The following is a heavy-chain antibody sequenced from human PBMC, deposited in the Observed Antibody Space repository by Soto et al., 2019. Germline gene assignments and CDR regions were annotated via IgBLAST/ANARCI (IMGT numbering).Heavy chain of an antibody. CDR3: ARDRDGYTQGFDY. D-gene: IGHD5-12*01. V-gene: IGHV1-69*08. CDR2: IIPILGIA. Sequence: QVQLVQSGAEVKKPGSSVKVSCKASGGTFSSYTISWVRQAPGQGLEWMGRIIPILGIANYAQKFQGRVTITADKSTSTAYMALSSLRSEDTAVYYCARDRDGYTQGFDYWGQGTLVTVSS. J-gene: IGHJ4*02. CDR1: GGTFSSYT.